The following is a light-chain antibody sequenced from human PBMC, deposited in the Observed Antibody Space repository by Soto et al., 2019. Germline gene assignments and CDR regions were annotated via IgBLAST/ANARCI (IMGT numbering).Light chain of an antibody. Sequence: EIVLTQTPLLSPVTLGQPASISCRSSRSLVASDGNAYLTWLHQRPGQPPRPLIYKVSQRLSGXPXXFSGSGAGTDFTLHISRVEAEGVGTYFCMQATQLRTFGHGTRLEIK. CDR3: MQATQLRT. CDR1: RSLVASDGNAY. CDR2: KVS. V-gene: IGKV2-24*01. J-gene: IGKJ5*01.